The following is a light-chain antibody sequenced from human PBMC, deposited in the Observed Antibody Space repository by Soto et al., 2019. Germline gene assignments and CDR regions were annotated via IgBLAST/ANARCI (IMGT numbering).Light chain of an antibody. CDR2: GNT. V-gene: IGLV1-40*01. J-gene: IGLJ3*02. Sequence: QSVLTQPPSVSGAPGQRVTISCTGSSSNIGAGHDVHWYQQVPGTAPKLLVSGNTNRPSGVPDRFSGSNSGTSASLAITGLQAEDEADYYCQSFDSSLNGWVFGGGTNLTVL. CDR3: QSFDSSLNGWV. CDR1: SSNIGAGHD.